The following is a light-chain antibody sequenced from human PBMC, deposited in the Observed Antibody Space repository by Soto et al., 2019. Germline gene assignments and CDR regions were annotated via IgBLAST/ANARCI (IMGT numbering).Light chain of an antibody. CDR3: CSYTVATTRDGRV. Sequence: ALTQPASVSGSPGQSITISCTGTSSDVGGYNYVSWYQQHPGKAPEVIIYDVSYRPSGVSNRFSGSKSGNTASLTISGLQAEDEADYYCCSYTVATTRDGRVFGGGTKLTVL. J-gene: IGLJ3*02. CDR2: DVS. V-gene: IGLV2-14*01. CDR1: SSDVGGYNY.